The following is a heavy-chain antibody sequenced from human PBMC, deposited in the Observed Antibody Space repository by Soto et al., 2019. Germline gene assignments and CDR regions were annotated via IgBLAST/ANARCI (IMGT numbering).Heavy chain of an antibody. J-gene: IGHJ4*02. CDR1: GGSISSSSYY. CDR3: ARIQPPRGDPIAAAKEGGASQDSLSGRSADDFDY. CDR2: IYYSGST. Sequence: SETLSLTCTVSGGSISSSSYYWGWIRQPPGKGLEWIGSIYYSGSTYYNPSLKSRVTISVDTSKNQFSLKLSSVTAADTAVYYCARIQPPRGDPIAAAKEGGASQDSLSGRSADDFDYWGQGTLVTVSS. V-gene: IGHV4-39*01. D-gene: IGHD6-13*01.